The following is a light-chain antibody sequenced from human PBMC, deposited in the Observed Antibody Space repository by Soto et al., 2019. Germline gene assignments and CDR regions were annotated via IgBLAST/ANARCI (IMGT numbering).Light chain of an antibody. J-gene: IGKJ2*01. CDR2: DAS. Sequence: DVQMTQSPSTLSASVGDRVTISCRASQSIVSWLAWYQQKPGKAPKLQIYDASSLESGVPSRFSGSGSGTEFTLTISSLQPDDFGTYYCQQDYSYSTFGQGTKMEIK. CDR3: QQDYSYST. V-gene: IGKV1-5*01. CDR1: QSIVSW.